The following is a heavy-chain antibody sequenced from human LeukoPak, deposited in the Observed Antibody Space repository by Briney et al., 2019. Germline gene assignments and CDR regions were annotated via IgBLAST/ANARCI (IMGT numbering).Heavy chain of an antibody. CDR1: GGSISSSSYY. J-gene: IGHJ2*01. CDR2: IYYSGST. V-gene: IGHV4-39*07. Sequence: SETLSLTCTVSGGSISSSSYYWGWIRQPPGKGLEWIGSIYYSGSTYYNPSLKSRVTISVDTSKNQFSLKLSSVTAADTAVYYCARLNVDTAVDLWGRGTLVTVSS. CDR3: ARLNVDTAVDL. D-gene: IGHD5-18*01.